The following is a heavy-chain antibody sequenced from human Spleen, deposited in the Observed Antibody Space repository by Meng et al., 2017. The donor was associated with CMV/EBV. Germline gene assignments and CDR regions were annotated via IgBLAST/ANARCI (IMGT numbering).Heavy chain of an antibody. CDR1: GFTFNSYG. D-gene: IGHD2-21*01. J-gene: IGHJ4*02. CDR3: ARVKLSYYFEY. Sequence: GESLKISCAASGFTFNSYGFHWVRQAPGRGLEWVAFISYDASRKYYADSVKGRVTISRDTSKNTLHLQMNSLRTEDTAVYYCARVKLSYYFEYWGQGTLVTVSS. V-gene: IGHV3-30-3*01. CDR2: ISYDASRK.